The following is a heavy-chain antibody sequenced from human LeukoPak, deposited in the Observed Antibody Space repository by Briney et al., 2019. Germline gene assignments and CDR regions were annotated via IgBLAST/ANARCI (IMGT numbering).Heavy chain of an antibody. J-gene: IGHJ4*02. CDR1: GFTFSSYE. Sequence: SGGSLRLSCAASGFTFSSYEMNWVRQAPGKGLEWVSYISSSGSTIYYADSVKGRFTISRDNAKNSLYLQMNSLRAEDTAVYYCARQYYDFWSGYYTWGQGTLVTVSP. CDR2: ISSSGSTI. CDR3: ARQYYDFWSGYYT. V-gene: IGHV3-48*03. D-gene: IGHD3-3*01.